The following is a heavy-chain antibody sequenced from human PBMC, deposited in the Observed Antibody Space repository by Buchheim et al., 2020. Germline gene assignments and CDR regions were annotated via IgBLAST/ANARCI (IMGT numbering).Heavy chain of an antibody. Sequence: QVQLVQSGAEVKKPGSSVKVSCKASGYTFTSYAIRWVRQAPGQGLEWMGWINPNIGTANYAQKFQGRVTITADKSTSTAYMELSSVGSEDTAGYYCARVRIAARQIEEYYDYLGQGTL. V-gene: IGHV1-69*06. J-gene: IGHJ4*02. CDR2: INPNIGTA. D-gene: IGHD6-6*01. CDR3: ARVRIAARQIEEYYDY. CDR1: GYTFTSYA.